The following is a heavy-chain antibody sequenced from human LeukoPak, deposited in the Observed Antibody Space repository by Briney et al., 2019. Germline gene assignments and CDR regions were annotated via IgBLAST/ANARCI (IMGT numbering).Heavy chain of an antibody. CDR2: IIPILGIA. CDR3: ARGLGGGETSYYFDY. V-gene: IGHV1-69*04. CDR1: GGTFSSYA. J-gene: IGHJ4*02. Sequence: SSVKVSCKASGGTFSSYAISWVRQAPGQGLEWMGRIIPILGIANYAQKFQGRVTITADKSTSTAYMELSSLRSEDTAVYYCARGLGGGETSYYFDYWGQGTLVTVSS. D-gene: IGHD2-21*01.